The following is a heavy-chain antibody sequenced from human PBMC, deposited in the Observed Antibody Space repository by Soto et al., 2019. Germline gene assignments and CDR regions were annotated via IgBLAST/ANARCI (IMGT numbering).Heavy chain of an antibody. CDR2: IIPIFGTA. CDR1: GYSFTSYA. V-gene: IGHV1-69*13. D-gene: IGHD2-15*01. CDR3: ASSVVVAARVSYYYYGMDV. J-gene: IGHJ6*02. Sequence: SVKVSCKASGYSFTSYAIQWVRQAPGQGLEWMGGIIPIFGTANYAQKFQGRVTITADESTSTAYMELSSLRSEDTAVYYCASSVVVAARVSYYYYGMDVWGQGTTVTVSS.